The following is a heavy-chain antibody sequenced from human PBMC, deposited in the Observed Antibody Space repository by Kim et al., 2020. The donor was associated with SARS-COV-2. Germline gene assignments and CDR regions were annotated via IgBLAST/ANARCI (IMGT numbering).Heavy chain of an antibody. Sequence: ASVKVSCKASGYTFTSYAMHWVRQAPGQRLEWMGWINAGNGNTKYSQKFQGRVTITRDTSASTAYMELSSLRSEDTAVYYCAREITMVRGVITAGGYWGQGTLVTVSS. D-gene: IGHD3-10*01. J-gene: IGHJ4*02. CDR1: GYTFTSYA. V-gene: IGHV1-3*01. CDR2: INAGNGNT. CDR3: AREITMVRGVITAGGY.